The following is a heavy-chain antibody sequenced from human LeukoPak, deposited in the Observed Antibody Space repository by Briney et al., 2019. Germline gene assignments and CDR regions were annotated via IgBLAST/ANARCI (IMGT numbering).Heavy chain of an antibody. V-gene: IGHV1-2*02. CDR2: INPNSGGT. CDR1: GYTFTGYY. J-gene: IGHJ6*03. Sequence: ASVKVSCKASGYTFTGYYMHWVRQAPGQGLEWMGWINPNSGGTNYAQKFQGRVTMTRDTSISTAHMELSRLRSDDTAVYYCARDIVNHYYYYMDVWGKGTTVTVSS. CDR3: ARDIVNHYYYYMDV. D-gene: IGHD1-26*01.